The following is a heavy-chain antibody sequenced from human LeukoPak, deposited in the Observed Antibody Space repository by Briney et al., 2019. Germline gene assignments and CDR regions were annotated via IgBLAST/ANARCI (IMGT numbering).Heavy chain of an antibody. V-gene: IGHV3-74*03. CDR3: ARDWYHAIDY. CDR2: ITSDGSST. D-gene: IGHD2-2*01. J-gene: IGHJ4*02. CDR1: GFTFSSTW. Sequence: GGSLRLSCAASGFTFSSTWMHWVRQPPGKGLVWVARITSDGSSTTYAESVKGRFTISRDNAKNTLYLQMNSLRAEDTAVYYCARDWYHAIDYWGQGTLVTVSS.